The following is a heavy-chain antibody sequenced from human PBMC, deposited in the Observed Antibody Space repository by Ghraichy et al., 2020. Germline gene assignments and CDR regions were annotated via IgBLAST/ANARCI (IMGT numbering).Heavy chain of an antibody. V-gene: IGHV3-7*03. CDR1: GFTFSDYW. Sequence: GSLRLSCVGSGFTFSDYWMSWVRQAPGKGLEWVANIKGDGSYMNYADSVKGRFTISRDNAKRSLYLQMHSLRGEDTAVYYCIKDYQGNWGQGTLVTVSS. J-gene: IGHJ4*02. CDR3: IKDYQGN. D-gene: IGHD3-10*01. CDR2: IKGDGSYM.